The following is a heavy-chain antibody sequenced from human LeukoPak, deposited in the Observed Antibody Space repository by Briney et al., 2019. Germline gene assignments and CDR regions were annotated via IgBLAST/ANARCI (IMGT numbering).Heavy chain of an antibody. Sequence: ASVKVSCKASGYTFTNYYIHWVRQAPGQGLEWMGLINPRDGSTTYAQRFQGRVTMTGETSTSTVYMDLSNLRSDDTAVYYCAKSYGSGRAHDFWGQGTLVTVSS. CDR3: AKSYGSGRAHDF. CDR2: INPRDGST. D-gene: IGHD3-10*01. CDR1: GYTFTNYY. V-gene: IGHV1-46*01. J-gene: IGHJ4*02.